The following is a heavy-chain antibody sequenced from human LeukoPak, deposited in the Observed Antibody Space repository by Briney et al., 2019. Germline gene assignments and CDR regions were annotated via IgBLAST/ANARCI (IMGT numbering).Heavy chain of an antibody. CDR1: GGSISNFY. J-gene: IGHJ6*02. CDR3: AREDPQTTVPEGMDV. D-gene: IGHD4-17*01. Sequence: SETLSLTCTVSGGSISNFYWSWIRQSPGKGLEWIGYIYYSGTTNSNPSLKSPVTISVDTSKNQFSLQLRSVTAADTAVYYCAREDPQTTVPEGMDVWGQGTTVIVSS. V-gene: IGHV4-59*01. CDR2: IYYSGTT.